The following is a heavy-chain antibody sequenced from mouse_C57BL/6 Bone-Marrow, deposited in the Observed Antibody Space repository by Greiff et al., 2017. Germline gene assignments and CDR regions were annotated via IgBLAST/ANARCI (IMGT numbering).Heavy chain of an antibody. V-gene: IGHV2-5*01. J-gene: IGHJ4*01. CDR1: GFSLTSYG. D-gene: IGHD2-3*01. CDR3: AKWGIFDGYYDYYAMDY. Sequence: VKVVESGPGLVQPSQSLSITCTVSGFSLTSYGVHWVRQSPGKGLEWLGVIWRGGSTDYNAAFMSRLSITKDNSKSQVFFKMNSLQAEYTAIYYCAKWGIFDGYYDYYAMDYWGQGTSVTVSS. CDR2: IWRGGST.